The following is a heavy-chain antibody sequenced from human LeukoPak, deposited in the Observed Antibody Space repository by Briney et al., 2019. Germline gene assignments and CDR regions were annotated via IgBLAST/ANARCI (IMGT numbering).Heavy chain of an antibody. CDR3: ARGLYDSRKEKFDP. CDR1: GYTFTGYY. J-gene: IGHJ5*02. CDR2: INPNSGGT. D-gene: IGHD3-22*01. V-gene: IGHV1-2*02. Sequence: GASVKVSCKASGYTFTGYYMHWVRQAPGQGLEWMGWINPNSGGTNYAQKFQGRVTMTRDTSISTAYMELSRLRSDDTAVYYCARGLYDSRKEKFDPWGQGTLVTVSS.